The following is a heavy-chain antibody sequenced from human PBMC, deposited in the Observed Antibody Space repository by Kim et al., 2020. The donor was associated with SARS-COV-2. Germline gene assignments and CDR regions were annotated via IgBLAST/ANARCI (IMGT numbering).Heavy chain of an antibody. CDR2: IYWDDDK. V-gene: IGHV2-5*02. CDR1: GFSLSTSGVG. CDR3: AHSNRHYYGSLFVTFDP. D-gene: IGHD3-10*01. Sequence: SGPTLVNPTQTLTLTCTFSGFSLSTSGVGVGWIRQPPGKALEWLALIYWDDDKRYSPSLKSRLTITKDTSKNQVVLTMTNMDPVDTATYYCAHSNRHYYGSLFVTFDPWGQGTLVTVSS. J-gene: IGHJ5*02.